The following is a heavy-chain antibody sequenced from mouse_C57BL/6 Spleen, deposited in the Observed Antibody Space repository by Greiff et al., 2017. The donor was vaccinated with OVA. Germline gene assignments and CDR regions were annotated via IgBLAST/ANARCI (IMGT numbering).Heavy chain of an antibody. J-gene: IGHJ4*01. CDR1: GYTFTDYY. CDR3: ARRYYYDGGYYYAMDD. CDR2: INPNNGGT. Sequence: VQLQQSGPELVKPGASVKISCQASGYTFTDYYMNWVKQSHGTSLEWIGDINPNNGGTSYNQKFKGKATLTVDNSYSTAYMELRSLTSEDSAVYYCARRYYYDGGYYYAMDDWGQGTSVTVSS. V-gene: IGHV1-26*01. D-gene: IGHD1-1*01.